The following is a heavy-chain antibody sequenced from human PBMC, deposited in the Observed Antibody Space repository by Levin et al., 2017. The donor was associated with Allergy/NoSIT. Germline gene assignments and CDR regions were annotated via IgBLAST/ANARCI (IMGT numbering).Heavy chain of an antibody. CDR3: ARKGYTTGWIDP. D-gene: IGHD5-24*01. J-gene: IGHJ5*02. CDR2: IYHSGST. Sequence: KPSETLSLTCAVSGGSISSSNWWSWVRQPPGKGLEWIGEIYHSGSTNYNPSLKSRVTISVDKSKNHFSLNLNSVTAADTAVYYCARKGYTTGWIDPWGQGTLVTVSS. CDR1: GGSISSSNW. V-gene: IGHV4-4*02.